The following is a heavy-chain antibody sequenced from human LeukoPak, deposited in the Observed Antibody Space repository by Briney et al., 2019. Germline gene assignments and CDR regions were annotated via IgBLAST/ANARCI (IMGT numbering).Heavy chain of an antibody. D-gene: IGHD6-19*01. Sequence: SETLSLTCTVSGDSISSYYWSWIRQPPGKGLEWIGYIYYSGSTNYNPSLKSRVTISVDTSKNQFSLKLSSVTAADTAVYYCAAYSSGWTYYWGQGTLVTVSS. CDR2: IYYSGST. V-gene: IGHV4-59*08. J-gene: IGHJ4*02. CDR1: GDSISSYY. CDR3: AAYSSGWTYY.